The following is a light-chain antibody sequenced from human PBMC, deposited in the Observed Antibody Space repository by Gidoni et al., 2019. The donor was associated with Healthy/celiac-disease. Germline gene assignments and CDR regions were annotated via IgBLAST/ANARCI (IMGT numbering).Light chain of an antibody. Sequence: IVLTQSPATLSLSPGDRATLSCRASQSVSSYLAWYQQKPGQAPRLLIYDASNRATGIPARFSGSGSWTAFILTISSLEPEDFAVYYCQQRSNWPRLTFGGGTKVEIK. V-gene: IGKV3-11*01. CDR1: QSVSSY. CDR3: QQRSNWPRLT. CDR2: DAS. J-gene: IGKJ4*01.